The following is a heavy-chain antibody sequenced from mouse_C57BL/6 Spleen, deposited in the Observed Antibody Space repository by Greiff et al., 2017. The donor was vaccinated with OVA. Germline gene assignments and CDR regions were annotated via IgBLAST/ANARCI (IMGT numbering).Heavy chain of an antibody. V-gene: IGHV1-7*01. D-gene: IGHD2-1*01. CDR2: INPSSGYT. J-gene: IGHJ3*01. Sequence: VQLQQSGAELAKPGASVKLSCKASGYTFTSYWMHWVKQRPGQGLEWIGYINPSSGYTKYNQKFKDKATLTADKSSSTASMQLSSLTYKDSAVYYCASSVTSAWFAYWGQGTLVTVSA. CDR3: ASSVTSAWFAY. CDR1: GYTFTSYW.